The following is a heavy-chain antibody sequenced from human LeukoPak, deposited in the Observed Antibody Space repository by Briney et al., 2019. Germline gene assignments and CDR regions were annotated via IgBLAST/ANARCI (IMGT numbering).Heavy chain of an antibody. Sequence: GGSLRLSCAASGFIFSNYEMGWVRQAPGKGLEWVSLIGTSDNTIFHADSVKGRFTISRENAKNSLSLQMNSLRAEDTAVYYCVRDVKGGDCSGPTCNAHAFDIWGQGTMVTVSS. V-gene: IGHV3-48*03. CDR2: IGTSDNTI. D-gene: IGHD2-2*01. J-gene: IGHJ3*02. CDR1: GFIFSNYE. CDR3: VRDVKGGDCSGPTCNAHAFDI.